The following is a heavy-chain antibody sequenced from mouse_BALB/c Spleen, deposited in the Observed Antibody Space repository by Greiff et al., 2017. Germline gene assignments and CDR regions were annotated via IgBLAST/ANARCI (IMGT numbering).Heavy chain of an antibody. CDR3: ASPLLRLPLYFDY. CDR2: IDPANGNT. V-gene: IGHV14-3*02. J-gene: IGHJ2*01. CDR1: GFNIKDTY. Sequence: VHVKQSGAELVKPGASVKLSCTASGFNIKDTYMHWVKQRPEQGLEWIGRIDPANGNTKYDPKFQGKATITADTSSNTAYLQLSSLTSEDTAVYYCASPLLRLPLYFDYWGQGTTLTVSS. D-gene: IGHD1-2*01.